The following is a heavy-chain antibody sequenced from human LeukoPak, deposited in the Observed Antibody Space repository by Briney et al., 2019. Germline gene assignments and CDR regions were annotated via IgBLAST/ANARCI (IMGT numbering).Heavy chain of an antibody. V-gene: IGHV3-23*01. D-gene: IGHD5-12*01. J-gene: IGHJ4*02. CDR1: GFPFSDFS. Sequence: EGSLRLSCATSGFPFSDFSMSWVRQAPGKGLEWISTTNSGGTSTYYADSVKGRFTISRDHSRNTLYLQMNSLRAEDTALYYCAKGGYDYVEVGYFDSWGQGTLVTVSS. CDR2: TNSGGTST. CDR3: AKGGYDYVEVGYFDS.